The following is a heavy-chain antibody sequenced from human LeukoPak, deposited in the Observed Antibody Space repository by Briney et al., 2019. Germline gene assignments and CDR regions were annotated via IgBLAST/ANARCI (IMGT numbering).Heavy chain of an antibody. Sequence: RGSLRLSRAASGFTFSSYSMNWVRQAPGKGLEWVSSISSSSSYIYYADSVKGRFTISRDNAKNSLYLQMNSLRAEDTAVYYCARGIHGAFDIWGQGTMVTVSS. J-gene: IGHJ3*02. CDR2: ISSSSSYI. V-gene: IGHV3-21*01. D-gene: IGHD2-21*01. CDR3: ARGIHGAFDI. CDR1: GFTFSSYS.